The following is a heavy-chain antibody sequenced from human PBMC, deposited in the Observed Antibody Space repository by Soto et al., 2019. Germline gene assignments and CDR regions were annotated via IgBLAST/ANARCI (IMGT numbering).Heavy chain of an antibody. J-gene: IGHJ6*02. CDR2: IYYSGST. V-gene: IGHV4-59*01. CDR3: ARDGSSPESFLNYYYYYGMDV. Sequence: SETLSLTCTVSVGSISSYYWSWIRQPPGKGLEWIGYIYYSGSTNYNPSLKSRVTISVDTSKNQFSLKLSSVTAADTAVYYCARDGSSPESFLNYYYYYGMDVWGQGTTVTVSS. D-gene: IGHD6-13*01. CDR1: VGSISSYY.